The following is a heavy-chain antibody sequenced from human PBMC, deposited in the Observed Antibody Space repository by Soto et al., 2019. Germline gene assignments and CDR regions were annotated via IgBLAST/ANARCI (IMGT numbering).Heavy chain of an antibody. D-gene: IGHD2-2*01. Sequence: ASVKVSCKASGYTFTSYGISWVRQAPGQGLEWMGWISAYNGNTNYAQKLQGRVTMTTDTSTSTAYMELRSLRSDDTAVYYCARVFVVVPDAYRDFDYWGQGTLVTVSS. CDR3: ARVFVVVPDAYRDFDY. CDR2: ISAYNGNT. J-gene: IGHJ4*02. V-gene: IGHV1-18*04. CDR1: GYTFTSYG.